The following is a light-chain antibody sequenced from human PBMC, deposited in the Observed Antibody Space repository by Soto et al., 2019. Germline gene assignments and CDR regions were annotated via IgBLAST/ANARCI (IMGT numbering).Light chain of an antibody. CDR2: GNS. CDR3: QPYDTSLRAWV. CDR1: SSNIGAGYD. V-gene: IGLV1-40*01. Sequence: QSVLTQPPSVSGAPGQRVTISCTGGSSNIGAGYDVHWYRQFPGTAPKLLVYGNSNRPSGISDRFSASKSGSSASLAITGLQAEDEADYYCQPYDTSLRAWVFGGGTKLTVL. J-gene: IGLJ3*02.